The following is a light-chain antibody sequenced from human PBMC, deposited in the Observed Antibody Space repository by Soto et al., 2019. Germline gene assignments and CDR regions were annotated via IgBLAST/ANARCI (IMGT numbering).Light chain of an antibody. CDR3: QQSYGDRT. CDR1: QSVSNN. J-gene: IGKJ1*01. Sequence: DIQMTQSPSSLSASVGDRVTITCRASQSVSNNLNWYQQKPGKAPNLLIYNTFNLPNGVSSRFSGSGSETDFTLTISKLQPEDFATYYCQQSYGDRTFGQGTKVEIK. CDR2: NTF. V-gene: IGKV1-39*01.